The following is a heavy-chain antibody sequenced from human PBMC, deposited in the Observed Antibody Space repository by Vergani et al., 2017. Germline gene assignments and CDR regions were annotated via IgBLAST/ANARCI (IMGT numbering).Heavy chain of an antibody. CDR1: GYTFTTYG. J-gene: IGHJ4*02. CDR2: ISTYTSNA. CDR3: ARDCEQNSGCSLY. V-gene: IGHV1-18*01. D-gene: IGHD6-19*01. Sequence: QVQLVQSGAEVKKPGASVKVSCKASGYTFTTYGLSWVRQAPGQGLEWMGWISTYTSNANYAQKFQGRVTMTTDTSTSTAYMELRSLRSDDTAVYYCARDCEQNSGCSLYWGQGTLVTVSS.